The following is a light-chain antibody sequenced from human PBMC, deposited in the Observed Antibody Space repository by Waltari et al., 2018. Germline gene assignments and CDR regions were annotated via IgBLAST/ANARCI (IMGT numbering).Light chain of an antibody. CDR3: ASYTSSKTWV. J-gene: IGLJ3*02. V-gene: IGLV2-14*01. CDR2: DVT. Sequence: QSALTQPASVSGSPGQSITISCTGTSSDVGGYDYVSWYQQHPGNAPKLMIFDVTKRPAGVSDRFSGSKSGNTASLTRSGLHTEDEADYYCASYTSSKTWVFGGGTKLTVL. CDR1: SSDVGGYDY.